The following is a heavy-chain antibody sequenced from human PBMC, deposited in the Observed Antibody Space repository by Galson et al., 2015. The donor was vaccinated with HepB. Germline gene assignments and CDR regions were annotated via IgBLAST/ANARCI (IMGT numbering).Heavy chain of an antibody. CDR3: TTDETNWNDWEGLYNWFDP. V-gene: IGHV3-15*01. CDR1: GFTFSNAW. CDR2: IKSKTDGGTT. D-gene: IGHD1-1*01. Sequence: SLRLSCAASGFTFSNAWMSWVRQAPGKGLEWVGRIKSKTDGGTTDYAAPVKGRFTISRDDSKNTLYLQMNSLKTEDTAVYYCTTDETNWNDWEGLYNWFDPWGQGTLVTVSS. J-gene: IGHJ5*02.